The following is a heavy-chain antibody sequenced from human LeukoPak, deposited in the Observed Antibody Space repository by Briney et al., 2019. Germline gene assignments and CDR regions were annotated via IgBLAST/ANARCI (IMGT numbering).Heavy chain of an antibody. CDR1: GGSLSTYY. CDR3: ARDQPIRSAINAFDI. CDR2: LYTSGST. V-gene: IGHV4-4*07. D-gene: IGHD2-2*01. J-gene: IGHJ3*02. Sequence: KHSETLSLTCTLSGGSLSTYYWNWIREPAGRGVEWIVRLYTSGSTNYNTTLKSQVTMSVDTSKNQFSLNLNSVTAADTAVYYCARDQPIRSAINAFDIWGQGTMVTVSS.